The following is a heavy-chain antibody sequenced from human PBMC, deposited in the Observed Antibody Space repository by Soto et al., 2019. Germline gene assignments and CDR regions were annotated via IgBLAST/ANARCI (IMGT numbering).Heavy chain of an antibody. CDR3: ARDRSLYSSGYYYEVPWFDL. V-gene: IGHV1-69*13. D-gene: IGHD3-22*01. Sequence: GASVKVSCKASGGTFSSYAISWVRQAPGQGLEWMGGIIPIFGTANYAQKFQGRVTITADESTSTAYMELSSLRSEDTAVYYCARDRSLYSSGYYYEVPWFDLRGQGTLDTVSS. CDR2: IIPIFGTA. J-gene: IGHJ5*02. CDR1: GGTFSSYA.